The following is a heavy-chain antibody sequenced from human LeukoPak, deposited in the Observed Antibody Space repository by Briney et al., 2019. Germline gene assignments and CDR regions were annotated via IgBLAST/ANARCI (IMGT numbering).Heavy chain of an antibody. J-gene: IGHJ4*02. CDR1: GYTFTSYD. D-gene: IGHD4-23*01. CDR3: ARGPYGGNSAGVDY. Sequence: ASVKVSCKASGYTFTSYDINWVRQATGQGLEWMGWMNPNSGNTGYAQKFQGRVTMTRNTSISTAHMELSSLRSEDTAVYYCARGPYGGNSAGVDYWGQGTLVTVSS. V-gene: IGHV1-8*01. CDR2: MNPNSGNT.